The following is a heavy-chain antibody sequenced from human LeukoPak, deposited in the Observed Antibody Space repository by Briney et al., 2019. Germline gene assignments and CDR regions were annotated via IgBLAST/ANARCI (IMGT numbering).Heavy chain of an antibody. CDR1: GFTFSNYA. V-gene: IGHV3-23*01. CDR3: ARTVTTGLYSFDY. Sequence: GGSLRLSCAASGFTFSNYAMNWVRQAPGKGLEWVSAISPGGDSTYYADSVKGRFTISRDNSKNTLYLQVNSLRAEDTALYYCARTVTTGLYSFDYWGQGTLVAVSS. CDR2: ISPGGDST. D-gene: IGHD4-17*01. J-gene: IGHJ4*02.